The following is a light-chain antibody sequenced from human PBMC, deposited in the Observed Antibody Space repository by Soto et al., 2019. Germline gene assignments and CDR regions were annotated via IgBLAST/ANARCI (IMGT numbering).Light chain of an antibody. V-gene: IGKV1-39*01. J-gene: IGKJ3*01. Sequence: DTQMTQSPSSLSASMGDRVTITCRASQSIGRHLNWYQQKPGKAPKLLIYAASRLQSGVPSRFSGSGSGTDFTLTISSLQAEYFSSYYCQQSYRTPLTFGPGTKVDMK. CDR1: QSIGRH. CDR3: QQSYRTPLT. CDR2: AAS.